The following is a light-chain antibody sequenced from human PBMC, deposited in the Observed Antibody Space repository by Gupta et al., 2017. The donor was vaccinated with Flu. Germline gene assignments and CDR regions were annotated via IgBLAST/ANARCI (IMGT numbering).Light chain of an antibody. CDR3: QQYGSSPGIT. CDR2: GAS. Sequence: EIVLTQSPGTLSLSPGERATLSCRASQSVSNNYLAWYQQNPGQAPRLLIYGASSRATGIPDRFSGSGYGTDFTLTISRREPEDFAVYYCQQYGSSPGITFGQGTRLEIK. CDR1: QSVSNNY. V-gene: IGKV3-20*01. J-gene: IGKJ5*01.